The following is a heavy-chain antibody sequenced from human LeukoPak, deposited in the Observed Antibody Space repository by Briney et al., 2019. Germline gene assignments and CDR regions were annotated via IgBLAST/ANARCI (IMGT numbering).Heavy chain of an antibody. CDR2: MNPNSGNT. J-gene: IGHJ4*02. CDR3: ASISSGWYQAGY. Sequence: GASVKVSCKASGYTFTSYDINWVRQATGQGLEWMGWMNPNSGNTGYAQKFQGRVTMTRNTSISTAYLQWSSLKASDTAMYYCASISSGWYQAGYWGQGTLVTVSS. D-gene: IGHD6-19*01. CDR1: GYTFTSYD. V-gene: IGHV1-8*01.